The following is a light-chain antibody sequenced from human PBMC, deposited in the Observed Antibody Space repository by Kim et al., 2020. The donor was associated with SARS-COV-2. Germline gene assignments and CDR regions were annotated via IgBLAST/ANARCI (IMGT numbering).Light chain of an antibody. J-gene: IGKJ5*01. Sequence: EILLTQSPGTLSLSQGESATVSCRATETIDNNYLAWYQQKPGQAPRLLIYHASTRATGIPDRFRGSGSGTDFTLTISGLEPEDFAVFYCQQYTNSPTAFGQGTRLEIK. CDR2: HAS. V-gene: IGKV3-20*01. CDR1: ETIDNNY. CDR3: QQYTNSPTA.